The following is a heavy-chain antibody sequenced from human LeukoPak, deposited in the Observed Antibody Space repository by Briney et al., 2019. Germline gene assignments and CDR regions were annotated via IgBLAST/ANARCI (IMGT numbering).Heavy chain of an antibody. CDR3: ARGGLDYYDSSGYYFFDY. Sequence: GASVKVSCKASGYTFTSYYMHWVRQAPGQGLEWMGIINPSGGSTSYAQKFQGRVTVTRDTFTSTVYMELSSLRSEDTAVYYCARGGLDYYDSSGYYFFDYWGQGTLVTVSS. J-gene: IGHJ4*02. CDR1: GYTFTSYY. D-gene: IGHD3-22*01. CDR2: INPSGGST. V-gene: IGHV1-46*01.